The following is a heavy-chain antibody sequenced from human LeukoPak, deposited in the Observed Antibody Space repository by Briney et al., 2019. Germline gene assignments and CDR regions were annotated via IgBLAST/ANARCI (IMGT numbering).Heavy chain of an antibody. CDR3: AAAGYYDSSGYYYDY. J-gene: IGHJ4*02. CDR1: GGSISSGDYY. V-gene: IGHV4-30-4*08. CDR2: IYYSGST. Sequence: PSETLSLTCTVSGGSISSGDYYWSWIRQPPGKGLEWIGYIYYSGSTYYNPSLKSRVIISVDTSKNQFSLKLSSVTAADTAVYYCAAAGYYDSSGYYYDYRGQGTLVTVSS. D-gene: IGHD3-22*01.